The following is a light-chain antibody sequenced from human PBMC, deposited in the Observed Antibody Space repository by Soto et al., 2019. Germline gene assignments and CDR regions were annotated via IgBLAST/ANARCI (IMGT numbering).Light chain of an antibody. CDR2: GVT. CDR3: SSYTSSSTLV. CDR1: SSDVGGYNY. Sequence: QSALTQPASVSGSPGQSITIPCTGTSSDVGGYNYVSWYQHHPGKAPKLMIYGVTNRPSGVSNRFSGSKSGNMASLTISGRQAEDEADYYCSSYTSSSTLVFGGGTQLTVL. V-gene: IGLV2-14*01. J-gene: IGLJ2*01.